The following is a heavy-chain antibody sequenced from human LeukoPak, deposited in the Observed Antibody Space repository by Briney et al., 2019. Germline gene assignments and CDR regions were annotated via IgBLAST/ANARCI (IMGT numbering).Heavy chain of an antibody. D-gene: IGHD3-3*01. V-gene: IGHV1-58*01. CDR2: IVVGSGNT. CDR3: AASTNTIFGVVIRDY. Sequence: SVKVSCKASGFTFTSSAVQWVRQARGQRLEWIGWIVVGSGNTNYAQKFQERVTITRDMSTSTAYMELSSLRSEDTAVYYCAASTNTIFGVVIRDYWGQGTLVTVSS. J-gene: IGHJ4*02. CDR1: GFTFTSSA.